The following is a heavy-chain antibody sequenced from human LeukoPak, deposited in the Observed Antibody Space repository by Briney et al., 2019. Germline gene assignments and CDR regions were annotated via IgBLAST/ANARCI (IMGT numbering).Heavy chain of an antibody. D-gene: IGHD6-19*01. CDR3: AGSRIERYSSGWYCSY. V-gene: IGHV1-46*01. CDR2: INPSGGST. Sequence: ASVKVSCKASGYTFTSYYMHWVRQAPGQGLEWMGIINPSGGSTSYAQKFQGRVAITADESTSTAYMELSSLRSEDTAVYYCAGSRIERYSSGWYCSYWGQGTLVTVSS. CDR1: GYTFTSYY. J-gene: IGHJ4*02.